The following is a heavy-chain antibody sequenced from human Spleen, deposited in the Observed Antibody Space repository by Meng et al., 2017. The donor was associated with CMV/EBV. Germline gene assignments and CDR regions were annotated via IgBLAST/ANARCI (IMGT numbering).Heavy chain of an antibody. Sequence: YTCSQFWLGWVRQMPGKGLEWMGVVYPDDSDIRYSPSFQGQVTISVDKSISTVYLQWRSLKASDTAMYYCARHPPGVPEYFYYGLDVWGQGTTVTVSS. D-gene: IGHD3-10*01. CDR3: ARHPPGVPEYFYYGLDV. CDR1: YTCSQFW. V-gene: IGHV5-51*01. J-gene: IGHJ6*02. CDR2: VYPDDSDI.